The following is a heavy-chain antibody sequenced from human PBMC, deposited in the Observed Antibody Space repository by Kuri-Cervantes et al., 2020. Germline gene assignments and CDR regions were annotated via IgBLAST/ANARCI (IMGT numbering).Heavy chain of an antibody. CDR3: AKDGYFYGAFWYFDL. D-gene: IGHD4-17*01. V-gene: IGHV3-30*02. CDR2: IRYDGESQ. Sequence: GGSLRLSCAASGFMFSEYGMHWVRQAPARGLEWVAFIRYDGESQYYRDSVKGRFTISRDNSKNTLYLQMSSLRAEDTAVYYCAKDGYFYGAFWYFDLWGRGTLVTVSS. J-gene: IGHJ2*01. CDR1: GFMFSEYG.